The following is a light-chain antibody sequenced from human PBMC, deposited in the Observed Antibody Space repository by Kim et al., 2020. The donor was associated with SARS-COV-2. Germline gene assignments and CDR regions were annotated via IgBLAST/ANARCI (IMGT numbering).Light chain of an antibody. CDR3: CSYVV. CDR2: EVS. J-gene: IGLJ2*01. V-gene: IGLV2-23*02. Sequence: QSALTQPASVSGSPGQSITISCTGTSSDVGSYNLVSWYQQHPGKAPKLMIYEVSKRPSGVSNRFSGSKSGNTASLTISGLQAEDAADSYCCSYVVFG. CDR1: SSDVGSYNL.